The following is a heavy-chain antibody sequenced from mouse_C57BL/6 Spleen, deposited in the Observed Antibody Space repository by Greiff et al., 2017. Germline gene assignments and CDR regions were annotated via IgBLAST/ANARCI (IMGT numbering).Heavy chain of an antibody. J-gene: IGHJ2*01. Sequence: EVNVVESGGGLVQPGGSLSLSCAASGFTFTDYYMSWVRQPPGKALEWLGFIRNKANGYTTEYSASVKGRFTISRDNSQSILYLQMNGLRAEDSATYYCARYKQRRPFDYWGQGTTLTVSS. D-gene: IGHD3-2*02. CDR1: GFTFTDYY. V-gene: IGHV7-3*01. CDR2: IRNKANGYTT. CDR3: ARYKQRRPFDY.